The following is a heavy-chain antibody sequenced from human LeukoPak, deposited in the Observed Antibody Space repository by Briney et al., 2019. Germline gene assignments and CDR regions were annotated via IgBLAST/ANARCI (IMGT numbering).Heavy chain of an antibody. CDR3: ARDRGWELEYNWFDP. CDR2: IYTSGST. D-gene: IGHD1-26*01. CDR1: GGSITGYY. J-gene: IGHJ5*02. V-gene: IGHV4-4*07. Sequence: SETLSLTCTVSGGSITGYYWSWIRQPPGKGLEWIGRIYTSGSTNYNPSLKSRVTMSVDTSKNQFSLKLSSVTAADTAVYYCARDRGWELEYNWFDPWGQGTLVTVSS.